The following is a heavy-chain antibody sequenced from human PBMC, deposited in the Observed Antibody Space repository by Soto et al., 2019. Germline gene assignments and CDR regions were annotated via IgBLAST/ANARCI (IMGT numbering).Heavy chain of an antibody. D-gene: IGHD3-22*01. CDR1: GGTFSSYA. CDR2: IIPIFGTA. CDR3: ARAPYDSSGYYHVPYNWFDP. V-gene: IGHV1-69*01. Sequence: QVQLVQPGAEVKKPGSSVKVSCKASGGTFSSYAISWVRQAPGQGLEWMGGIIPIFGTANYAQKFQGRVTITADESTSTAYMELSSLRSEDTAVYYCARAPYDSSGYYHVPYNWFDPWGQGTLVTVSS. J-gene: IGHJ5*02.